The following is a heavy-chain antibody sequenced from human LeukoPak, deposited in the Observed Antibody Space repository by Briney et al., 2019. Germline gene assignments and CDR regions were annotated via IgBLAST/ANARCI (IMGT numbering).Heavy chain of an antibody. V-gene: IGHV5-51*01. D-gene: IGHD3-10*01. Sequence: PGESLKISCQGSGYSFTRYWIGWVRQMPGKGLEWMGAVYPGDSDVRYAPSFQGQVTISVDTSINTAYLQWSSLKALDTAIYYCARRGVTSSPLDYWGQGTLVTVSS. CDR3: ARRGVTSSPLDY. CDR2: VYPGDSDV. J-gene: IGHJ4*02. CDR1: GYSFTRYW.